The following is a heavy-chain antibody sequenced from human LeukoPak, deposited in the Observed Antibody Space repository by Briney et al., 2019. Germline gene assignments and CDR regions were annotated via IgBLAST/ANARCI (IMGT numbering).Heavy chain of an antibody. J-gene: IGHJ4*02. Sequence: SETLSLTCTVSGGSISSGGHYWSWIRQPAGKGLEYLGRISSTGSTNYNPSLRSRVTISADTSKNHFSLKLSSVTAADTAVYYCARRRYGSGNDYWGQGTLVIVSS. V-gene: IGHV4-61*02. CDR2: ISSTGST. D-gene: IGHD3-10*01. CDR1: GGSISSGGHY. CDR3: ARRRYGSGNDY.